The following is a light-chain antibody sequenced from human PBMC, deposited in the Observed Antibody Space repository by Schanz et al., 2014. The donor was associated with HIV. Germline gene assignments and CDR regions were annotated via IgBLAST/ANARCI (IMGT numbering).Light chain of an antibody. J-gene: IGKJ2*01. Sequence: DIQLSQSPSFLSASVGDRVTVTCRASQDISTYLAWYQQKPGKAPNLLIYAASALHTGVPLRFSGSGSGTDFTLTSSSLQPEDFAVYYCHQYGSSPPYTFGQGTKLEIK. CDR2: AAS. CDR1: QDISTY. CDR3: HQYGSSPPYT. V-gene: IGKV1-9*01.